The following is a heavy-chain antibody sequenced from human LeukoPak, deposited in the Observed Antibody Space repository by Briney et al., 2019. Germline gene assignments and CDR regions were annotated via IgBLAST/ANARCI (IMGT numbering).Heavy chain of an antibody. Sequence: SETLSLTCAVYGGSFSGYYWSWIRQPPGKGLEWIGEINHSGSTNYNPSLKSRVTISVDTSKNQFSLKLSSVTAADTAVYYCARGGMITFGGVIVPTQYNWFDPWGQGTLVTVSS. D-gene: IGHD3-16*02. CDR2: INHSGST. V-gene: IGHV4-34*01. J-gene: IGHJ5*02. CDR1: GGSFSGYY. CDR3: ARGGMITFGGVIVPTQYNWFDP.